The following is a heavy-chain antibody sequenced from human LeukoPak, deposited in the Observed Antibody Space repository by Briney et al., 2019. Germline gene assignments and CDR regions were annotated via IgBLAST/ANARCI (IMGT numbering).Heavy chain of an antibody. V-gene: IGHV1-69*04. J-gene: IGHJ4*02. CDR1: GGTFSSYA. D-gene: IGHD3-22*01. CDR2: IIPILGIA. CDR3: ETYYYDSSGYYYYDY. Sequence: VASVKVSCKASGGTFSSYAIGWVRQAPGQGLEWMGRIIPILGIANYAQKFQGRVTITADKSTSTAYMELSSLRSEDTAVYYCETYYYDSSGYYYYDYWGQGTLVTVSS.